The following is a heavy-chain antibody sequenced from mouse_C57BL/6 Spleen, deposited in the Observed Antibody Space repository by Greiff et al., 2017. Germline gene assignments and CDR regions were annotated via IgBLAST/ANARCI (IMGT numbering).Heavy chain of an antibody. V-gene: IGHV1-81*01. J-gene: IGHJ4*01. Sequence: VQLQESGAELARPGASVKLSCKASGYTFTSYGISWVKQRTGQGLEWIGEIYPRSGNTYYNEKFKGKATLTAAKSSSTAYMELRSLTSEDSAVYFCARIYGSSFGYAMDYWGQGTSVTVSS. CDR1: GYTFTSYG. D-gene: IGHD1-1*01. CDR2: IYPRSGNT. CDR3: ARIYGSSFGYAMDY.